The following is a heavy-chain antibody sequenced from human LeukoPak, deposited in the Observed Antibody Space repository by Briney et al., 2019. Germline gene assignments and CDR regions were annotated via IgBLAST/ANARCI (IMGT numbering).Heavy chain of an antibody. J-gene: IGHJ6*03. CDR1: GGSFSGYY. V-gene: IGHV4-34*01. D-gene: IGHD5-18*01. CDR2: ISHSGRT. Sequence: PSETLSLTCAVYGGSFSGYYWSWIRQPPGKGLEWIGEISHSGRTNYNPSLKSRVTISVDTSKNQFSLKLSSVTAADTAVYYCARGRSYSYGPRFYYYYYMDVWGKGTTLTVSS. CDR3: ARGRSYSYGPRFYYYYYMDV.